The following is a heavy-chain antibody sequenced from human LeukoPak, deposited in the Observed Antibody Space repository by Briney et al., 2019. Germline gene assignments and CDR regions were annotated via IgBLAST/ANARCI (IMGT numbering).Heavy chain of an antibody. D-gene: IGHD3-3*01. Sequence: SKTLSLTCTVSGGSISSYYWSWIRQPPGKGLEWIGYIYYSGSTNYNPSLKSRVTISVDTSKNQFSLKLSSVTAADTAVYYCAKDQGEWLFFDYWGQGTLVTVSS. CDR2: IYYSGST. CDR1: GGSISSYY. V-gene: IGHV4-59*01. J-gene: IGHJ4*02. CDR3: AKDQGEWLFFDY.